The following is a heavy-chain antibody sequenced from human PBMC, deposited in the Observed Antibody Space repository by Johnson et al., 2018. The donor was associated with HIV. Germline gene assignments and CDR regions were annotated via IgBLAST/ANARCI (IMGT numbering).Heavy chain of an antibody. D-gene: IGHD3-22*01. CDR2: ISGSGAST. J-gene: IGHJ3*02. CDR1: GFSFSSYA. V-gene: IGHV3-23*04. CDR3: ARQLGYYYDSSGYYAEPYDAFDI. Sequence: VQLVESGGGLVQPGGSLRLSCAASGFSFSSYAMSWVRQAPGKGLEWVSAISGSGASTYYADSVKGRFTISRDNSKNTLYLQMNSLRAEDTAVYYCARQLGYYYDSSGYYAEPYDAFDIWGQGTMVTVSS.